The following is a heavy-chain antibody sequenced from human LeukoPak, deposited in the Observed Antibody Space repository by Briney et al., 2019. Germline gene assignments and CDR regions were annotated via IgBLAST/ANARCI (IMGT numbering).Heavy chain of an antibody. CDR2: ISAYNGNT. J-gene: IGHJ5*02. Sequence: ASVKVSCKASGYTFTSYVISWVRQAPGQGLEWMGWISAYNGNTNYAQKLQGRVTMTTDTSTSTAYMELRSLRSDDTAVYYCARGSCSGGSCYSDPFDPWGQGTLVTVSS. CDR3: ARGSCSGGSCYSDPFDP. D-gene: IGHD2-15*01. CDR1: GYTFTSYV. V-gene: IGHV1-18*01.